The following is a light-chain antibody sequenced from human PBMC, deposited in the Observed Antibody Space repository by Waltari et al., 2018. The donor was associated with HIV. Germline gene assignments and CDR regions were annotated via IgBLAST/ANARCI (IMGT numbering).Light chain of an antibody. Sequence: QSVLTQPTSASGTPGQKITISCSGNISNIGSNSVNWYQQFSGAAPKLLIFSNKQPPSAPPPRFSGSKSDSAASLASCSLHADDEAIYHCATWDDPLGGPVFGGGTKLTVL. CDR3: ATWDDPLGGPV. CDR1: ISNIGSNS. CDR2: SNK. V-gene: IGLV1-44*01. J-gene: IGLJ3*02.